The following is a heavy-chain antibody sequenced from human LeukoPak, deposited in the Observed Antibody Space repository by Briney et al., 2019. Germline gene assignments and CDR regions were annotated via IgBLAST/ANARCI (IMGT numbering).Heavy chain of an antibody. CDR1: GFTFSNAW. Sequence: GGSLRLSCAASGFTFSNAWMSWVRQAPGKGLEWVGRIKCKTDGGTTDYAAPVKGRFTISRDDSKNTLYLQMNSLKTEDTAVYYCTTVIPPPQAVAGFFDYWGQGTLVTVSS. CDR2: IKCKTDGGTT. D-gene: IGHD6-19*01. V-gene: IGHV3-15*01. J-gene: IGHJ4*02. CDR3: TTVIPPPQAVAGFFDY.